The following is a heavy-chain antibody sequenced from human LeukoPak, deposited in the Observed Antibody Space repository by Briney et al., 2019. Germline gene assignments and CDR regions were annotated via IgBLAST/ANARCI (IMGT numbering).Heavy chain of an antibody. CDR3: AKDAAMAK. CDR1: GFTFSSYA. Sequence: PGGSLRLSCAASGFTFSSYAMSWVRQAPGKGLEWVSGISWNSGSIGYADSVKGRFTISRDNAKNSLYLQMNSLRAEDTALYYCAKDAAMAKWGQGTLVTVSS. J-gene: IGHJ4*02. D-gene: IGHD5-18*01. V-gene: IGHV3-9*01. CDR2: ISWNSGSI.